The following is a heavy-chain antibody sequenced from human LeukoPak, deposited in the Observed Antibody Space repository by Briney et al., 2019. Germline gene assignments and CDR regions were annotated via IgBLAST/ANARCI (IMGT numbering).Heavy chain of an antibody. V-gene: IGHV4-59*01. J-gene: IGHJ3*02. CDR1: GGSISSYY. D-gene: IGHD2-2*01. CDR3: ASNTREVVVPAAMWFWEVENAFDS. Sequence: SETLSLTCTVSGGSISSYYWSWIRQPPGKGLEWIGYIYYSGSTNYNPSLKSRVTISVDTSKNQFSLKLSSVTAADTAVYYCASNTREVVVPAAMWFWEVENAFDSWGQGTMVTVSS. CDR2: IYYSGST.